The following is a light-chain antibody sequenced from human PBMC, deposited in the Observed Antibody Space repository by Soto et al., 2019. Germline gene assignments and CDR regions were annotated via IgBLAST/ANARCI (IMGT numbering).Light chain of an antibody. CDR2: GAS. J-gene: IGKJ1*01. CDR1: QSVSSD. CDR3: QQYNNWPWT. V-gene: IGKV3-15*01. Sequence: EIVMTQSPASLSVTQGERATLSCRASQSVSSDLAWYQQKPGQAPRLPIYGASTRATGIPARFSGSGSGTEFTLTISSLQSEDFAVYYCQQYNNWPWTFGQGTMVDI.